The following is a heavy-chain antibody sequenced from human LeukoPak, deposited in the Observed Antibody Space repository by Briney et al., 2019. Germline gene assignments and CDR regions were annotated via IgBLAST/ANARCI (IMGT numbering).Heavy chain of an antibody. CDR2: IIPILGIA. J-gene: IGHJ5*02. CDR1: GGTFSSYA. Sequence: SVKVSCKASGGTFSSYAISWVRQAPGQGLEWMGRIIPILGIANYAQKFQGRVTITADKSTSTAYMELSSLRSEDTAVYYCACCRDGYNNWFDPWGQGTLVTVSS. D-gene: IGHD5-24*01. V-gene: IGHV1-69*04. CDR3: ACCRDGYNNWFDP.